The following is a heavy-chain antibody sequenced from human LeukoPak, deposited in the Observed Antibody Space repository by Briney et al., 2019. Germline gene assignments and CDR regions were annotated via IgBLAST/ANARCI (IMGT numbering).Heavy chain of an antibody. CDR3: ARGRLPYGGKKAFDI. CDR1: GGSFSGYY. D-gene: IGHD4-23*01. J-gene: IGHJ3*02. CDR2: INHSGST. V-gene: IGHV4-34*01. Sequence: KTSETLSLTCAVYGGSFSGYYWSWIRRPPGKGLEWIGEINHSGSTNYNPSLKSRVTISVDTSKNQFSLKLSSVTAADTAVYYCARGRLPYGGKKAFDIWGQGTMVTVSS.